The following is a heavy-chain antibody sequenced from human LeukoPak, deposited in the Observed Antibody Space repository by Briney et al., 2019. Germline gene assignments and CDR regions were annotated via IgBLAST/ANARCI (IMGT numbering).Heavy chain of an antibody. CDR1: GFTFSSYG. Sequence: PGGSLRLSCAASGFTFSSYGMHWVRQAPGKGLEWVAVISYDGSNKYYADSVKGRFTISRDNSKNTLYLQMNSMRAEDPAVYYCAKGATRAVAGIIDYWGQGTLVTVSS. V-gene: IGHV3-30*18. D-gene: IGHD6-19*01. CDR2: ISYDGSNK. CDR3: AKGATRAVAGIIDY. J-gene: IGHJ4*02.